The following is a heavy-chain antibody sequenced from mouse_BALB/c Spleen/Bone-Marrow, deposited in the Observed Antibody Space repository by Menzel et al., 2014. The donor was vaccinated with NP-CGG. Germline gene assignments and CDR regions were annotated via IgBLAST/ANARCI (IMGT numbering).Heavy chain of an antibody. CDR1: GYSITSGYS. Sequence: EVMLVESGPDLEKPSQSLSLTCTVTGYSITSGYSWHWIRQFPGNQLEWMGYIHYSGSTNCDPSLKSRFTITRDTSKNQFFLQLYSETTEDTATYCCARGDYSSYGARDYWGQGTSVTVSS. D-gene: IGHD2-5*01. CDR2: IHYSGST. CDR3: ARGDYSSYGARDY. V-gene: IGHV3-1*02. J-gene: IGHJ4*01.